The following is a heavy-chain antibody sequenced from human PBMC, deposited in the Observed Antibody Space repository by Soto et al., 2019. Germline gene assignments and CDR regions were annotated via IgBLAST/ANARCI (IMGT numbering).Heavy chain of an antibody. D-gene: IGHD3-3*01. V-gene: IGHV3-23*01. J-gene: IGHJ6*02. CDR3: AKDQGGRYDFWSGYFPNGMDV. CDR2: ISGSGGST. CDR1: GFTFSSYA. Sequence: QSGGSLRLFCAASGFTFSSYAMSWVRQAPGRGLEWVSAISGSGGSTYYADSVKCRVTIARDNSKNTLYLQMNSLRAEDTAVYYCAKDQGGRYDFWSGYFPNGMDVWGQGTTVTVSS.